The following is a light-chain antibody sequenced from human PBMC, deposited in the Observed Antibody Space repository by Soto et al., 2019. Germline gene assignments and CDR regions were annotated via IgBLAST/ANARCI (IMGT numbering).Light chain of an antibody. V-gene: IGLV2-14*01. Sequence: QSALTQPASVSGSPGQSITISCTGTSSDVGGYRYVSWYQQHPGKAPKLMIYEVSNRPSGISNRFSGSKSGNTASLTISGLQAEDEADYYCSSYTSGSTYVFGTRTKVTVL. CDR3: SSYTSGSTYV. CDR2: EVS. J-gene: IGLJ1*01. CDR1: SSDVGGYRY.